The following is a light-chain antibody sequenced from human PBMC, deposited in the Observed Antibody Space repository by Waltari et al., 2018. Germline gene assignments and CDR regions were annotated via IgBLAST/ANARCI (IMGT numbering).Light chain of an antibody. CDR3: QQYYSIPYT. V-gene: IGKV4-1*01. Sequence: DIVMTQSPDSLAVSLGERATINCMSSQTVLESSNNKNYVAWYQQKPGQPPKLLFYWASTRESGVPGRFSGSESGTEFTLTVSSLQAEDVAVYYCQQYYSIPYTFGQGTKLEI. CDR1: QTVLESSNNKNY. J-gene: IGKJ2*01. CDR2: WAS.